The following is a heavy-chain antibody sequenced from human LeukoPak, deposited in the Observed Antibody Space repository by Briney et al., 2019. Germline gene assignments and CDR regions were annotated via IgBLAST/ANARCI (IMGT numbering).Heavy chain of an antibody. D-gene: IGHD3-3*01. J-gene: IGHJ4*02. CDR3: ARVPAFGVVPKLEDY. CDR2: ISYDGSNK. Sequence: GGSLRLSCAASGFTFSSYAMHWVRQAPGKGLEWVAVISYDGSNKYYADSVKGRFTISRDNAKNSLYLQMNSLRAEDTAVYYCARVPAFGVVPKLEDYWGQGTLVTVSS. CDR1: GFTFSSYA. V-gene: IGHV3-30*04.